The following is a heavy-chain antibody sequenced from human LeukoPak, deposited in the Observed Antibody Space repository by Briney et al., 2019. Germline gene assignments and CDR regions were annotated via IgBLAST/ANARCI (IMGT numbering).Heavy chain of an antibody. CDR1: GGSISSSSYY. V-gene: IGHV4-39*01. D-gene: IGHD5-12*01. CDR3: ARRSMVPTNSPIDY. J-gene: IGHJ4*02. CDR2: IYYSGST. Sequence: SETLSVTCTVSGGSISSSSYYWGWIRQPPGKGLEWIGSIYYSGSTYYNPSLKSRVTISVDTSKNQFSLKLSSVTATDTAVYYCARRSMVPTNSPIDYWGQGTLVTVSS.